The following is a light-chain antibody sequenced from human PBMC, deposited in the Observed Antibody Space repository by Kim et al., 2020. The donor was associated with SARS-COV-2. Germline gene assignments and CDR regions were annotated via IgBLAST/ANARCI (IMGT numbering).Light chain of an antibody. V-gene: IGKV3D-15*03. CDR3: QQYYNWWT. J-gene: IGKJ1*01. Sequence: EIEMTQSPATLSVFPGERVTLFCRASETLSSHLVWYQQKPGQAPRLLIYGASIRATGTPDRFTGSESGTEFTLTINVFQSEDFAVYFCQQYYNWWTFGPGTKVDIK. CDR2: GAS. CDR1: ETLSSH.